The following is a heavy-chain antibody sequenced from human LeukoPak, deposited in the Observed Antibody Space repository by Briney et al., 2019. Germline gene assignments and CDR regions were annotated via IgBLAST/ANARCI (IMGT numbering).Heavy chain of an antibody. Sequence: GGSLRLSCAVSGFTFSNYAMSWVRQAPGKGLEWVSTISGYGGSTYYADSVKGRFTISRDNSKNTLYMQMNSLRVEDTAVYYCAIIPVAGPFDYWGQGTLVSVSS. V-gene: IGHV3-23*01. CDR2: ISGYGGST. CDR3: AIIPVAGPFDY. D-gene: IGHD6-19*01. J-gene: IGHJ4*02. CDR1: GFTFSNYA.